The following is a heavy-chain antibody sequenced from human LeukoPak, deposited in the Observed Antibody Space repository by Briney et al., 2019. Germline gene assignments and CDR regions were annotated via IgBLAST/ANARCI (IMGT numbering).Heavy chain of an antibody. D-gene: IGHD3-3*01. CDR2: ISYDGSNK. J-gene: IGHJ4*02. CDR3: AIPYYDFWSGYYSY. CDR1: GFTFSSYA. Sequence: GGSLRLSCAASGFTFSSYAMHWVRQAPGKGLEWVAVISYDGSNKYYADSVKGRFTISRDNSKNTLYLQMNSLRAEDTAVYYCAIPYYDFWSGYYSYWGQGTLVTVSS. V-gene: IGHV3-30-3*01.